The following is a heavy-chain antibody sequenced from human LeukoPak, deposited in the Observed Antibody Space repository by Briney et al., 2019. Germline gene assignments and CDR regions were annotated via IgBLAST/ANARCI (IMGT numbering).Heavy chain of an antibody. CDR1: GGSISSSSYY. J-gene: IGHJ5*02. V-gene: IGHV4-39*07. Sequence: PSETLSLTCTVSGGSISSSSYYWGWIRQPPGKGLEWIGSIYYSGSTYYNQSLKSRVTMSVDTSKNQFSLKLSSVTAADTAVYYCARERGVSSWFDPWGQGTLVTVSS. CDR2: IYYSGST. D-gene: IGHD3-10*01. CDR3: ARERGVSSWFDP.